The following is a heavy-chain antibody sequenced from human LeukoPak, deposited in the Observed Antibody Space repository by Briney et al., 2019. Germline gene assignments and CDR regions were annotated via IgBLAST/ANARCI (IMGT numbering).Heavy chain of an antibody. J-gene: IGHJ6*02. CDR2: IKQDGSEK. V-gene: IGHV3-7*01. CDR3: VSVHYFYGMDV. Sequence: VAKIKQDGSEKYYVDSVKGRFTISRDNAKSSVYLQMNSLRGEDTAVYYCVSVHYFYGMDVWGQGTTVTVSS.